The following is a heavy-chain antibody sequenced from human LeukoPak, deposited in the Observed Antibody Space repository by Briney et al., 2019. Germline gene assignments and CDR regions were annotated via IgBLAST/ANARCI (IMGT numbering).Heavy chain of an antibody. CDR2: IHTSGST. J-gene: IGHJ4*02. D-gene: IGHD2-2*01. CDR1: GGSISSGSYY. CDR3: ARVPKLGYCSSTSCYWGYY. V-gene: IGHV4-61*02. Sequence: SETLSLTCTVSGGSISSGSYYWSWIRQPAGKGLEWIGRIHTSGSTSYIPSLESRVTISVDTSKNQFSLKLSSVTAADTAVYYCARVPKLGYCSSTSCYWGYYWGQGTLVTVSS.